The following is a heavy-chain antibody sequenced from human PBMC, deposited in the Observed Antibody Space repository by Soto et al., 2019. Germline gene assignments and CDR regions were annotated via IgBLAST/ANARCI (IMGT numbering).Heavy chain of an antibody. J-gene: IGHJ6*02. CDR3: AKDLHTSHYYYYSGMDV. Sequence: QVQLVESGGGVVQPGRSLRLSCAASGFTFSSYGMHWVRQAPGKGLEWVAVISYDGSNKYYADSVKGRFTISRDNSKNKLYLQMNSLRAEDTAVYYCAKDLHTSHYYYYSGMDVWGQGTTVTVSS. CDR1: GFTFSSYG. CDR2: ISYDGSNK. V-gene: IGHV3-30*18.